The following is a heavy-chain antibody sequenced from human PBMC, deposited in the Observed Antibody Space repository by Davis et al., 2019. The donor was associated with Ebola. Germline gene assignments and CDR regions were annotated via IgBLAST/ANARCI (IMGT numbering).Heavy chain of an antibody. CDR3: ARQHYYYYYMDV. V-gene: IGHV4-34*01. CDR2: INHSGST. CDR1: GGSFSGYY. Sequence: SETLSLTCDVYGGSFSGYYWSWIRQPPGKGLEWIGEINHSGSTNYNPSLKSRVTISVDTSKNQFSLKLSSVTAADTAVYYCARQHYYYYYMDVWGKGTTVTVSS. J-gene: IGHJ6*03.